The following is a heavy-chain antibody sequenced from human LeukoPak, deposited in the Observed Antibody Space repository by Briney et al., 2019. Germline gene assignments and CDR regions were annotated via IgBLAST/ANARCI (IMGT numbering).Heavy chain of an antibody. CDR3: ARGRYPHTSSWYGDAFDI. V-gene: IGHV1-18*01. CDR2: ISGYNDNT. Sequence: ASVKVSCKASGYTFTSYGISWVRQAPGQGLEWMGWISGYNDNTNYAQNLQGRVTMTTDTPTSTAYMELRSLRSDDKAVYYCARGRYPHTSSWYGDAFDIWGQGTMVTVSS. CDR1: GYTFTSYG. J-gene: IGHJ3*02. D-gene: IGHD6-13*01.